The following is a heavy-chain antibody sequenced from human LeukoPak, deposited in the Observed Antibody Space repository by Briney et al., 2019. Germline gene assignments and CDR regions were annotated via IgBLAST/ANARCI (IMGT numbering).Heavy chain of an antibody. D-gene: IGHD3-3*01. CDR2: INHSGST. Sequence: SETLSLTCAVYGGSFSGYYWSWIRQPPGKGLEWIGEINHSGSTNYNPSLKSRVTISVDTSKNQFSLKLSSVTAADTAVYYCARRGAFGLYYYYYYMDVWGKGTTVTVSS. V-gene: IGHV4-34*01. CDR3: ARRGAFGLYYYYYYMDV. CDR1: GGSFSGYY. J-gene: IGHJ6*03.